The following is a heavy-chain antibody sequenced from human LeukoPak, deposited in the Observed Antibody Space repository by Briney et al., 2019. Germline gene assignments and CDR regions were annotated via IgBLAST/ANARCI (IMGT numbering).Heavy chain of an antibody. V-gene: IGHV4-30-4*01. CDR3: ARDRIQSARAYNWFDP. D-gene: IGHD5-18*01. Sequence: PSETLSLTCTVSGGSISSGDYYWSWIRQPPGKGLEWIGYIYYSGSTYYNPSLKSRVTISVDTSKNQFSLKLSSVTAADTAVYYCARDRIQSARAYNWFDPWGQGTLVTVSS. CDR2: IYYSGST. CDR1: GGSISSGDYY. J-gene: IGHJ5*02.